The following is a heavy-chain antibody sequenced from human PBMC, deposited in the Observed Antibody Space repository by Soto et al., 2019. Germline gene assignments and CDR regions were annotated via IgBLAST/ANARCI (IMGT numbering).Heavy chain of an antibody. J-gene: IGHJ5*02. CDR3: ARDSSGWFGFDP. CDR2: IIPIFGTA. D-gene: IGHD6-19*01. CDR1: GGTFSSYA. Sequence: QVQLVQSGAEVKKPGSSVKVSCKASGGTFSSYAISWVRQAPGQGLEWMGGIIPIFGTANYAQKFQGRVTIXAXASTSTAYMELSSLRSEDTAVYYCARDSSGWFGFDPWGQGTLVTVSS. V-gene: IGHV1-69*12.